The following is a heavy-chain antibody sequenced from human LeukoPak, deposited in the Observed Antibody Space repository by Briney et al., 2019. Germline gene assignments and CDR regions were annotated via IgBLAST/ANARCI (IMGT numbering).Heavy chain of an antibody. Sequence: GGSLRLSCAASGFSLSIYDMVWVRQAPGKGLEWIASTGLSSSYIGYADSVKGRFTIPRDNGENSVYLQMNSLRAEDTAVYFCARERSYCSGATCSLDLWGQGTLVTVSS. CDR2: TGLSSSYI. V-gene: IGHV3-21*01. CDR3: ARERSYCSGATCSLDL. CDR1: GFSLSIYD. J-gene: IGHJ5*02. D-gene: IGHD2-15*01.